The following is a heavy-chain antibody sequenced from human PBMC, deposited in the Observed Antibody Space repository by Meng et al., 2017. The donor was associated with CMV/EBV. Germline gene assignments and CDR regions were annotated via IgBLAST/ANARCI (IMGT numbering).Heavy chain of an antibody. CDR1: GFTVSSNY. CDR3: ARDHVRAGYYYYGMDV. V-gene: IGHV3-66*02. D-gene: IGHD1-14*01. CDR2: IYSGGST. J-gene: IGHJ6*02. Sequence: GGSLRLSCAASGFTVSSNYMSWVRQAPGKGLEWVSVIYSGGSTYYADSVKGRFTISRANSKNPLYLQMNSLRAEDTAVYYCARDHVRAGYYYYGMDVWGQGTTVTVSS.